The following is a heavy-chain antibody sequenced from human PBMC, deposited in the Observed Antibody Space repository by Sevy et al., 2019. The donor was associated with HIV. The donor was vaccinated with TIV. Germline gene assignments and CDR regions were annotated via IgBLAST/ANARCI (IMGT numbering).Heavy chain of an antibody. CDR2: ISAYNGNT. Sequence: ASVKVSCKASGYTFTSYGISWVRQAPGQGLEWMGWISAYNGNTNYAQKLQGRVTMTTDTSTSTAYMELRSLRSDDTAVYYCARRIAAAGTDAFDISGQGTLVTVSS. CDR1: GYTFTSYG. CDR3: ARRIAAAGTDAFDI. V-gene: IGHV1-18*01. D-gene: IGHD6-13*01. J-gene: IGHJ3*02.